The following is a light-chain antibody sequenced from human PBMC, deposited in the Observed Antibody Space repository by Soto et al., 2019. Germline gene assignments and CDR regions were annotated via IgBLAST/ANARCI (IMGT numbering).Light chain of an antibody. CDR1: SSDVGAYDY. CDR3: LSFAGSYEV. V-gene: IGLV2-11*01. J-gene: IGLJ2*01. Sequence: QSALTQPRSVSESPGQSVTISCTGTSSDVGAYDYVSWYQQHPGKVPKLMIYDVNKRPSGVPHRFSGSKSGKTAFLTISGLLAEDEADYYCLSFAGSYEVFGGGTQLTVL. CDR2: DVN.